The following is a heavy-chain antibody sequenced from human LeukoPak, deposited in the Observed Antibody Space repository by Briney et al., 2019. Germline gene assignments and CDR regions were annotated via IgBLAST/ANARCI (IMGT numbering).Heavy chain of an antibody. CDR3: ARYLDYGGNSRVFQH. Sequence: SETLSLTCTVSGGSISSYYWSWIRQPPGKGLEWMGYIYYSGSTNYNPSLKSRVTISVDTSKNQFSLKLSSVTAADTAVYYCARYLDYGGNSRVFQHWGQGTLVTVSS. J-gene: IGHJ1*01. CDR1: GGSISSYY. CDR2: IYYSGST. D-gene: IGHD4-23*01. V-gene: IGHV4-59*12.